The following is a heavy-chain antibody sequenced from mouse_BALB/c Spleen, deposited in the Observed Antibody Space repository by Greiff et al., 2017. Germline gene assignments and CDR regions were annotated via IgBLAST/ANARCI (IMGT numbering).Heavy chain of an antibody. CDR1: GFNFKDSY. CDR2: IDPANGNT. V-gene: IGHV14-3*02. Sequence: VQLQQSGAELVKPGASVKLSCTASGFNFKDSYMHWVKQRPEQGLEWIGRIDPANGNTKYDPKFQGKATITADTSSNTAYLQLSSLTSEDTSVYYCASSYDYPYFDYWGQGTTLTVSS. CDR3: ASSYDYPYFDY. J-gene: IGHJ2*01. D-gene: IGHD2-4*01.